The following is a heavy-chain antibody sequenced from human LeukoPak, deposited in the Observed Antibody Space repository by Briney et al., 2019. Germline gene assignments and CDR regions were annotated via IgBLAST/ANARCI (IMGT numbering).Heavy chain of an antibody. CDR2: ISSSSSTI. J-gene: IGHJ4*02. D-gene: IGHD2-15*01. CDR1: GFTFISYS. Sequence: GGSPRLSCAASGFTFISYSMNWVRQAPGKGLEWVPYISSSSSTIYYADSVKGRFTISRDNARNSLYLQMNSLRDEDTAVYYCARDGCSGGSCLFYWGQGTLVTVSS. V-gene: IGHV3-48*02. CDR3: ARDGCSGGSCLFY.